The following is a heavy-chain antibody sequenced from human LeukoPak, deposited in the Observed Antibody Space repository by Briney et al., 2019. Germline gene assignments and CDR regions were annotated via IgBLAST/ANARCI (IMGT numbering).Heavy chain of an antibody. CDR2: IYYSGST. V-gene: IGHV4-39*01. D-gene: IGHD6-6*01. CDR3: ARGPRIAAPYY. CDR1: GGSISSSSYY. J-gene: IGHJ4*02. Sequence: SDTLSLTCTVSGGSISSSSYYWGWIRQPPGKGLEWIGSIYYSGSTYYNPSLKSRVTISVDTSKNQFSLKLSSVTAADTAVYYCARGPRIAAPYYWGQGTLVTVSS.